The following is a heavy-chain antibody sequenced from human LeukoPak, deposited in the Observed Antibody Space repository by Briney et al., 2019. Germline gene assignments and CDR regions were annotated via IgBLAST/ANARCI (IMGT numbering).Heavy chain of an antibody. V-gene: IGHV5-51*01. J-gene: IGHJ4*02. CDR1: GYSFTSYW. D-gene: IGHD1-26*01. CDR3: ARHFRETKWELSPAWGY. CDR2: IYPGDSDT. Sequence: GESLKISCKGSGYSFTSYWIGWVRQMPGKGLEWMGIIYPGDSDTRYSPSFQGQVTISADKSISTAYLQWSSLKASDTAMYYCARHFRETKWELSPAWGYWGQGTLVTVSS.